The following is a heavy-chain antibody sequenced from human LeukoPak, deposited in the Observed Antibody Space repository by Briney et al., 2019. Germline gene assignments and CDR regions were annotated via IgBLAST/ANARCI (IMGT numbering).Heavy chain of an antibody. CDR1: GFTFSSYE. CDR3: ARWDEGIKVDY. Sequence: PGGSLRLSCAASGFTFSSYEMNWVRQAPGKGLEWVSYISSSGSTIYYADSVKGRFTISRDNAKNSLYLQMNSLRAEDTALYCCARWDEGIKVDYWGQGTLVTVSS. CDR2: ISSSGSTI. V-gene: IGHV3-48*03. D-gene: IGHD1-26*01. J-gene: IGHJ4*02.